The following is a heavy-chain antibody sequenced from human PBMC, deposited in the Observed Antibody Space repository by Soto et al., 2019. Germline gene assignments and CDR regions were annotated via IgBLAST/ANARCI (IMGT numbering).Heavy chain of an antibody. CDR3: ARETSITGTAGCCAFDI. CDR2: ISSSSSTI. V-gene: IGHV3-48*02. Sequence: GGSLRLSCAASGFTFSSYSMNWVRQAPGKGLEWVSYISSSSSTIYYADSVKGRFTISRDNAKNSLYLQMNSLRDEDTAVYYCARETSITGTAGCCAFDIWGQGTMVTVSS. CDR1: GFTFSSYS. D-gene: IGHD1-7*01. J-gene: IGHJ3*02.